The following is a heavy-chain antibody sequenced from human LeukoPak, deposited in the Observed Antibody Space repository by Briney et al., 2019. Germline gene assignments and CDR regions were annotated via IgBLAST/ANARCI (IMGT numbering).Heavy chain of an antibody. CDR2: IRNDGSDK. V-gene: IGHV3-30*02. D-gene: IGHD2-21*01. Sequence: GGSLRLSCAASGFTFNRHGMHWVRHAPGKGLEWVTFIRNDGSDKYYVDSVKGRFTISRDDSKNTVYLQMNSLRTEDTAVYHCARDADWSFDFWGQGTLVTVSS. CDR3: ARDADWSFDF. CDR1: GFTFNRHG. J-gene: IGHJ4*02.